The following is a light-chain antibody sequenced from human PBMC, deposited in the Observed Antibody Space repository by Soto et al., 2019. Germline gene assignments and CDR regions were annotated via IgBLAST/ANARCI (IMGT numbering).Light chain of an antibody. CDR1: QGISSF. CDR3: QQCGSSTWT. Sequence: QLTQSRSSLSASVGDSVTITCRASQGISSFLAWYQQKPGKAPKLLIYAASTLQSGVPSRFSVSGSGTDFTLTISRLQNEDFAVYYCQQCGSSTWTFGQGTKVDIK. CDR2: AAS. V-gene: IGKV1-9*01. J-gene: IGKJ1*01.